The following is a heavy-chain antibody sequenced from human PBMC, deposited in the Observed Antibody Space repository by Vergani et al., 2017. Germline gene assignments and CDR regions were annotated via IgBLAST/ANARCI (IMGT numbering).Heavy chain of an antibody. CDR2: IYYSGST. D-gene: IGHD2-2*03. V-gene: IGHV4-59*11. CDR1: GGSISSHY. CDR3: ARDGYCSSTSCYLWWFDP. Sequence: QVQLQESGPGLVKPSQTLSLTCTVSGGSISSHYWSWIRQPPGKGLEWIGYIYYSGSTNYNPSLKSRVTISVDTSKNQFSLKLSSVTAADTAVYYWARDGYCSSTSCYLWWFDPWGQGTLVTVSS. J-gene: IGHJ5*02.